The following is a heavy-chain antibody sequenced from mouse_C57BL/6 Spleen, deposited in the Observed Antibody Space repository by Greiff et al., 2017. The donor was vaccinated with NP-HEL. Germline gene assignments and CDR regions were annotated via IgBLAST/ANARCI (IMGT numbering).Heavy chain of an antibody. CDR1: GYTFTSYW. D-gene: IGHD1-1*01. Sequence: QVQLQQPGAELVRPGSSVKLSCKASGYTFTSYWMDWVKQRPGQGLEWIGNIYPSDSETHYNQKFKDKATLTVDKSSSTAYMQLSSLTSEDSAVYYCVNYYGSSYWYFDVWGTGTTVTVSS. J-gene: IGHJ1*03. CDR3: VNYYGSSYWYFDV. V-gene: IGHV1-61*01. CDR2: IYPSDSET.